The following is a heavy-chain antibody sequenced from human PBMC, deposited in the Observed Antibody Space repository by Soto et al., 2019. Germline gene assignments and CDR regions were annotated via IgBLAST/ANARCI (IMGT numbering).Heavy chain of an antibody. D-gene: IGHD6-19*01. CDR3: ARVAVAALWFDP. V-gene: IGHV4-59*01. J-gene: IGHJ5*02. CDR1: GGSISSYY. Sequence: QVQLQESGPGLVKPSETLSLTCTVSGGSISSYYWSWIRQPPGKGLEWIGYIYYSGSTNYNPSPKSRVTISVDTSKNQFSLKLSSVTAADTAVYYWARVAVAALWFDPWGQGTLVTVSS. CDR2: IYYSGST.